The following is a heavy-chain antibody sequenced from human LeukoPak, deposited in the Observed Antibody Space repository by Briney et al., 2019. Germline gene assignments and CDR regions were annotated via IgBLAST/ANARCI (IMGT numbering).Heavy chain of an antibody. J-gene: IGHJ6*02. CDR3: ARVGVVVTALYYYGMDV. Sequence: GGSLRLSCEASGFTFSSYWMSWVRQAPGKGLEWVANIKQDGSEKYYVDSVKGRFTISRDNAKNSLYLQMNSLRAEDTAVYYCARVGVVVTALYYYGMDVWGQGTTVTVSS. CDR2: IKQDGSEK. V-gene: IGHV3-7*01. CDR1: GFTFSSYW. D-gene: IGHD2-21*02.